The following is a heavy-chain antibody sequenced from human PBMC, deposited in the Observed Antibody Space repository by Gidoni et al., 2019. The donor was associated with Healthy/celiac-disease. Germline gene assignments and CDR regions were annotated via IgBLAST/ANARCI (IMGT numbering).Heavy chain of an antibody. D-gene: IGHD2-15*01. Sequence: QVQLQESGPGLVKPSETLSLTCAVSGYSISSGYYWGWLRQPPGKGLEWIGSIYHSGSTYYNPSLKSRVTISVDTSKNQFSLKLSSVTAADTAVYYCARGVVVVVAPGWFDPWGQGTLVTVSS. V-gene: IGHV4-38-2*01. J-gene: IGHJ5*02. CDR2: IYHSGST. CDR3: ARGVVVVVAPGWFDP. CDR1: GYSISSGYY.